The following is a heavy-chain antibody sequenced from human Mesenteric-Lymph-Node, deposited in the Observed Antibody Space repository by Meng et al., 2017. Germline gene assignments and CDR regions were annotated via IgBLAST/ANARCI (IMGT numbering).Heavy chain of an antibody. CDR1: GYTLSDTDYY. CDR3: ARDGYYDILTGYYTGTFDI. CDR2: IFPKSGVT. D-gene: IGHD3-9*01. Sequence: ASVKVSCKASGYTLSDTDYYLQWVRQPPGKGLEYLGWIFPKSGVTNSVQKFQGRVTMTRDTSINTAYMELTSLRSDDTAVYYCARDGYYDILTGYYTGTFDIWGQGTMVTVSS. V-gene: IGHV1-2*02. J-gene: IGHJ3*02.